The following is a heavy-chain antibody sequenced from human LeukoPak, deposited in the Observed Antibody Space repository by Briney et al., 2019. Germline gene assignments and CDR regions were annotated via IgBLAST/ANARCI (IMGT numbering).Heavy chain of an antibody. CDR1: GFTFSSYW. CDR2: INSDGSST. J-gene: IGHJ5*02. Sequence: PGGSLRLSCAASGFTFSSYWMHWVRQAPGKGLVWVSRINSDGSSTSCADSVKGRFTISRDNAKNTLYLQMNSLRAEDTAVYYCARGWGYSSSSGSPSMFDPWGQGTLVTVSS. CDR3: ARGWGYSSSSGSPSMFDP. D-gene: IGHD6-6*01. V-gene: IGHV3-74*01.